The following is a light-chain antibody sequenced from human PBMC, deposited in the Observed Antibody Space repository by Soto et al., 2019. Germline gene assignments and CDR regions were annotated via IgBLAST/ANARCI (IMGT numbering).Light chain of an antibody. V-gene: IGKV1-39*01. CDR3: QQSYSTLLS. Sequence: DIQMTQSPSSLSASVGDRVTITCRASQSISNYLNWYQQKPGKAPKLLIYAASSLQSGVPSRFSGSGSETDFTLTISSLQPEDFATYYCQQSYSTLLSFGGETKVEI. CDR2: AAS. J-gene: IGKJ4*01. CDR1: QSISNY.